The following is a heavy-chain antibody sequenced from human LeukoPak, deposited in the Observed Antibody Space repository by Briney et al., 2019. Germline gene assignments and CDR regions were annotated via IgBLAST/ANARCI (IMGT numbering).Heavy chain of an antibody. D-gene: IGHD3-16*01. Sequence: GGSLRLSCAASGFSFSSYAMSWVRQAPGKGLEWVSGISWNSGSIGYADSVKGRFTISRDNAKNSLYLQMNSLRAEDTALYYCAKAVGGYYYYGMDVWGQGTTVTVSS. CDR2: ISWNSGSI. CDR3: AKAVGGYYYYGMDV. CDR1: GFSFSSYA. J-gene: IGHJ6*02. V-gene: IGHV3-9*01.